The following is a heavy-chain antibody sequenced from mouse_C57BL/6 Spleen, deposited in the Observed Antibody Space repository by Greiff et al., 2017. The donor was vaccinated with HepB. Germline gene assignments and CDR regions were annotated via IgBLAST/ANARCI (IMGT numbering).Heavy chain of an antibody. CDR3: AREGLRRDYFDD. D-gene: IGHD2-2*01. Sequence: QVQLQQSGAELVRPGTSVKVSCKASGYAFTNYLIEWVKQRPGQGLEWIGVINPGSGGTNYNEKFKGKATLTADKSSSTAYMQLSSLTSEDSAVYFCAREGLRRDYFDDWGQGTTLTVSS. CDR2: INPGSGGT. CDR1: GYAFTNYL. J-gene: IGHJ2*01. V-gene: IGHV1-54*01.